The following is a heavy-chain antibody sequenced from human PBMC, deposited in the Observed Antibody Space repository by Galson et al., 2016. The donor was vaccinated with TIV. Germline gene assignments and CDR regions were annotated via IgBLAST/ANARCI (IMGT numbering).Heavy chain of an antibody. J-gene: IGHJ4*02. Sequence: SVKVSCKASGFTFSKYGVTWVRQAPGQRLEWMGWINAGNGNTKYSQKFQDRVTITRDSSANTAYMELSSLRSGDTAVYYCARPPYCGGDCYKYDQWGQGTLVTVSS. V-gene: IGHV1-3*01. CDR3: ARPPYCGGDCYKYDQ. D-gene: IGHD2-21*01. CDR2: INAGNGNT. CDR1: GFTFSKYG.